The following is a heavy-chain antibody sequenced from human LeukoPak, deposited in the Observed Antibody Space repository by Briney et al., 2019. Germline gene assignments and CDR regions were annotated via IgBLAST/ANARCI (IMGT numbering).Heavy chain of an antibody. J-gene: IGHJ1*01. D-gene: IGHD5-18*01. CDR1: GGSFSGYY. CDR3: ARGQLWLGGYFQH. CDR2: INHSGGT. Sequence: ASETLSLTCAVYGGSFSGYYWSWIRQPPGKGLEWIGEINHSGGTNYNPSLKSRVTISVDTSKNQFSLKLSSVTAADTAVYYCARGQLWLGGYFQHWGQGTLVTVSS. V-gene: IGHV4-34*01.